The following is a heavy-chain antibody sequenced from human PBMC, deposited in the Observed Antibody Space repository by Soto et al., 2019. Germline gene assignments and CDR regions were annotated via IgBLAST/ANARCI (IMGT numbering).Heavy chain of an antibody. CDR2: ISGTGGST. Sequence: GGSLRLSCAASGFTISSYAMRLVRQAPGKGLECVSAISGTGGSTYYADSVKGRFTISRDNSKNTLYLQMNSLRAEDTAVYYCAKNYQYFDYWGQGTLVNVCS. J-gene: IGHJ4*02. CDR3: AKNYQYFDY. D-gene: IGHD1-7*01. V-gene: IGHV3-23*01. CDR1: GFTISSYA.